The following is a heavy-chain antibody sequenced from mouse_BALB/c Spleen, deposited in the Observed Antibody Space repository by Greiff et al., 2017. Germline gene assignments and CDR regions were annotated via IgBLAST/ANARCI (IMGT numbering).Heavy chain of an antibody. CDR3: RSNYYGSRGFAY. Sequence: VQLQQSGPELVKPGASVKIPCKASGYTFTDYNMDWVKQSHGKSLEWIGDIYPGSGNTYYNEKFKGKATLTADKSSSTAYMQLSSLTSEDSAVYFCARSNYYGSRGFAYWGQGTLVTVSA. J-gene: IGHJ3*01. CDR1: YTFTDYNM. D-gene: IGHD1-1*01. CDR2: YPGSGNTY. V-gene: IGHV1-83*01.